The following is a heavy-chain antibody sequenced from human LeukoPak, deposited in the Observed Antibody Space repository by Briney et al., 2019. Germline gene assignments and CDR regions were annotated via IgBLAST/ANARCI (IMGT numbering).Heavy chain of an antibody. CDR1: GFTFNNYE. D-gene: IGHD3/OR15-3a*01. J-gene: IGHJ3*01. Sequence: GGSLRLSCSPSGFTFNNYEMNWVRQAPGKGLEWVSYISSSGGTIYYAESVKGRFTISRDSAKNSLYLQMNSLRAEDTAVYYCARDMGTGTDAFDFWGQGTLVTVSS. CDR2: ISSSGGTI. CDR3: ARDMGTGTDAFDF. V-gene: IGHV3-48*03.